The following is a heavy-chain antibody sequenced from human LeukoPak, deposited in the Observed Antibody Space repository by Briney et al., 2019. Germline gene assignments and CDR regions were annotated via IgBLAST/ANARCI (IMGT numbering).Heavy chain of an antibody. CDR1: GFTFSDYY. J-gene: IGHJ4*02. CDR3: ARDSGLGPTVLVVTYADY. Sequence: GGSLRLSCAASGFTFSDYYMSWIRQAPGKGLEWISYISSTGTTIYYADSVKGRFTISRDNAKDSLYLQMNSLRAEDTAVYYCARDSGLGPTVLVVTYADYWGQGSLVTVSS. V-gene: IGHV3-11*01. CDR2: ISSTGTTI. D-gene: IGHD2-8*02.